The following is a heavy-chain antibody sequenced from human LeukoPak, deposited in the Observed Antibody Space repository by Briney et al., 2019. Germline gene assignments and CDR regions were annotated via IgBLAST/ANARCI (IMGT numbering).Heavy chain of an antibody. Sequence: GASVKVSCKASGGTFSSYAISWVRQAPGQGLEWMGGIIPIFGTANYAQKFQGRVTITADKSTSTAYMELSSLRSEDTAVYYCARGPLRYFDWYMDVWGKGTTVTISS. V-gene: IGHV1-69*06. CDR1: GGTFSSYA. J-gene: IGHJ6*03. D-gene: IGHD3-9*01. CDR2: IIPIFGTA. CDR3: ARGPLRYFDWYMDV.